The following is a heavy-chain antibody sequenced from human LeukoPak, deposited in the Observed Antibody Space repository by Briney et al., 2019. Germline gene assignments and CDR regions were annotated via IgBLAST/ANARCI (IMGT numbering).Heavy chain of an antibody. CDR1: GGSISSYY. J-gene: IGHJ4*02. CDR3: AGTGSIAVVRVDY. Sequence: NPSETLSLTCTVSGGSISSYYWSWIRQRAGKGLEWIGRIYTSGSTNYNPSLKSRVTMSVDTSKNQFSLKLSSVTAADTAVYYCAGTGSIAVVRVDYWGQGTLVTVSS. D-gene: IGHD6-19*01. CDR2: IYTSGST. V-gene: IGHV4-4*07.